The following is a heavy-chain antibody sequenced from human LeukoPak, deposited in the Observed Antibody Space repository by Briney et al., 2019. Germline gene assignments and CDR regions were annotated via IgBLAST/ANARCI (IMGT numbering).Heavy chain of an antibody. CDR3: ARGQGGLGSGAFYKSNWLDP. D-gene: IGHD3-10*01. V-gene: IGHV1-8*01. Sequence: ASVKVSCKVSGYTLTELPMHWVRQATGQGLEWMGWMNPNSGNTGSAQKFQGRVTMTRNTSISTAYMELSSLRSEDTAVYYCARGQGGLGSGAFYKSNWLDPWGQGTLVTVSS. J-gene: IGHJ5*02. CDR2: MNPNSGNT. CDR1: GYTLTELP.